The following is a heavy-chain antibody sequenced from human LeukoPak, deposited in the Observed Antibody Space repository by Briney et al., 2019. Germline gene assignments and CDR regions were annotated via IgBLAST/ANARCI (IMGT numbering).Heavy chain of an antibody. CDR1: GGSIGSYY. J-gene: IGHJ6*02. CDR2: IYTSGST. Sequence: SETLSLTCTVSGGSIGSYYWSWIRQPAGKGLEWIGRIYTSGSTYYNPSLKSRVTISVDTSKNQFSLKLSSVTAADTAVYYCARVGEGYDSSGYYYSNGMDVWGQGTTVTVSS. D-gene: IGHD3-22*01. CDR3: ARVGEGYDSSGYYYSNGMDV. V-gene: IGHV4-4*07.